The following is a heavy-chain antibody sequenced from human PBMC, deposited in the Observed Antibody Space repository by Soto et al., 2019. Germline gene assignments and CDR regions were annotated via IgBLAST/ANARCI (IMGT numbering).Heavy chain of an antibody. CDR2: ISSSGSTI. D-gene: IGHD3-22*01. Sequence: GGSLRLSCAASGFTFSDYYMSWIRQAPGKGLEWVSYISSSGSTIYYADSVKGRFTISRDNAKNSLYLQMNSLRAEDTAVYYCARDYDSSGYRPDYYGMDVWGQGTTVTVSS. V-gene: IGHV3-11*01. J-gene: IGHJ6*02. CDR1: GFTFSDYY. CDR3: ARDYDSSGYRPDYYGMDV.